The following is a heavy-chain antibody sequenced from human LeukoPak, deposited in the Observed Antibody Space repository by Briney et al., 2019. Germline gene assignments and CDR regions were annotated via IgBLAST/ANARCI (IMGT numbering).Heavy chain of an antibody. CDR2: INPANGYT. D-gene: IGHD2-15*01. Sequence: ASVKLSCKTSGYTFTNYAMHWVRQAPGQTIQWLAWINPANGYTRYSQHFQDRVTVSSDTSADTAYMELSSLSSEDKAMYYCAIRGGHTDHWGQGTLVTASS. CDR3: AIRGGHTDH. CDR1: GYTFTNYA. J-gene: IGHJ4*02. V-gene: IGHV1-3*03.